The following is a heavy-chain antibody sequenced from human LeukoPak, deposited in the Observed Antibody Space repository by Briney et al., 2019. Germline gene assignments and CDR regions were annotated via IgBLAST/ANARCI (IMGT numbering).Heavy chain of an antibody. CDR2: ISGSGGST. V-gene: IGHV3-23*01. D-gene: IGHD3-9*01. Sequence: GGSLRLSCAASGFTFSSYAMSWVRQAPGKGLEWVSAISGSGGSTYYADSVKGRFTISRDNSKNTLYLQMNSLRAEDTAVYYCAKLGGGDYDILTGYSPYWGQGTLVTVSS. J-gene: IGHJ4*02. CDR1: GFTFSSYA. CDR3: AKLGGGDYDILTGYSPY.